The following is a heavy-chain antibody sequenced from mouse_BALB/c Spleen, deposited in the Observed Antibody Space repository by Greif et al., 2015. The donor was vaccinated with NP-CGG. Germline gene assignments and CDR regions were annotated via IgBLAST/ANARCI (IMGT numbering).Heavy chain of an antibody. CDR3: NADSSGYLYAMDY. CDR1: GFNIKDYY. V-gene: IGHV14-4*02. J-gene: IGHJ4*01. Sequence: VQLKQSGAELVRSGASVKLSCTASGFNIKDYYMHWVKQRPEQGLEWIGWIDPENGDTEYAPKFQGKATMTADTSSNTAYLQLSSLTSEDTAVYYCNADSSGYLYAMDYWGQGTSVTVSS. CDR2: IDPENGDT. D-gene: IGHD3-2*01.